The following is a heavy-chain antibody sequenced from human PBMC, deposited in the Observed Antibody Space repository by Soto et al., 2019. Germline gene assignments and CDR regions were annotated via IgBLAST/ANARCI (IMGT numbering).Heavy chain of an antibody. CDR1: GYTFTSYG. J-gene: IGHJ5*02. V-gene: IGHV1-18*01. CDR2: ISAYNGNT. D-gene: IGHD4-17*01. Sequence: QVQLVQSGAEVKKPGASVKVSCKASGYTFTSYGISWVRQAPGQGLEWMGWISAYNGNTNYAQKRQGRVTMTTDTSTSTAYMELRSLRSDDTAVYYCARDVTTVTPYNWFDPWGQGTLVTVSS. CDR3: ARDVTTVTPYNWFDP.